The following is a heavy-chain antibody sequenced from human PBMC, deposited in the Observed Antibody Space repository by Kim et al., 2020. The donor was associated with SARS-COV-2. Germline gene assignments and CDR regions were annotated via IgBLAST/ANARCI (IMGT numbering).Heavy chain of an antibody. CDR3: AKVRLANSLLWHGSYYFDY. V-gene: IGHV3-9*01. CDR2: ISWNSGSI. J-gene: IGHJ4*02. D-gene: IGHD3-10*01. Sequence: GGSLRLSCAASGFTFDDYAMHWVRQAPGKGLEWVSGISWNSGSIGYADSVKGRFAISRDNAKNSLYLQMNSLRAEDTALYYCAKVRLANSLLWHGSYYFDYWGQGTLVTVSS. CDR1: GFTFDDYA.